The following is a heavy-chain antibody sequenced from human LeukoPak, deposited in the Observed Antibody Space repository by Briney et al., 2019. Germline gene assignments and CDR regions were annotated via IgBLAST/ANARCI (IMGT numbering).Heavy chain of an antibody. CDR3: AKNPGGSYSGTMDV. V-gene: IGHV3-30*18. CDR1: GFTFSSYG. D-gene: IGHD1-26*01. Sequence: GRSLRLSCAASGFTFSSYGMHRVRQAPGKGLEWVAVISYDGSNKYYADSVKGRFTISRDNSKNTLYLQMNSLRAEDTAVYYCAKNPGGSYSGTMDVWGQGTTVTVSS. J-gene: IGHJ6*02. CDR2: ISYDGSNK.